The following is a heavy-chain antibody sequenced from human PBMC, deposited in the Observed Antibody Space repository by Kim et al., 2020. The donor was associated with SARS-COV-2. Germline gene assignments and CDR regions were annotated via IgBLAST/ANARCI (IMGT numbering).Heavy chain of an antibody. CDR3: VRDPPQLAELFDC. J-gene: IGHJ4*02. D-gene: IGHD1-1*01. V-gene: IGHV3-74*01. Sequence: GGSLRLSCAASGFIISNYWMHWVRQVPGKGLQWVSRLDGDGKTTNYADSVKGRFIISRDNAKNTLYLQMNSLSVEDTGVYYCVRDPPQLAELFDCWGRGTVVTVSS. CDR1: GFIISNYW. CDR2: LDGDGKTT.